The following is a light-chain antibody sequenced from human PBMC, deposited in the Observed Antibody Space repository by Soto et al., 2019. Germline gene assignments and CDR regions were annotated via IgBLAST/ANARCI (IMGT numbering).Light chain of an antibody. CDR1: QSISSW. CDR2: DAS. V-gene: IGKV1-5*01. Sequence: DIQMTQSPSTLSACVGDRVTITCRASQSISSWLAWYQQKPGKGPKLLIYDASSLESGVPSRFSGSGSGTEFTLTLSSLQPDDFAPYYCHQYNSYPVAFGQGTKVEIK. CDR3: HQYNSYPVA. J-gene: IGKJ1*01.